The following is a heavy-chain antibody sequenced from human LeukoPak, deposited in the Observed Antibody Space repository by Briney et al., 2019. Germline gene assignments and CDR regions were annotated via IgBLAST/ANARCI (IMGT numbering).Heavy chain of an antibody. Sequence: GGSLRLSCAASGFTVSTNYMSWVRQARGKALEGVSVNYSGCSTYYGDSVKGRFTISRDNSKNTLYLQMNSLRAEDTAVYYCARALQIDYYDSSGYNYWGQGTLVTVSS. CDR2: NYSGCST. CDR1: GFTVSTNY. CDR3: ARALQIDYYDSSGYNY. V-gene: IGHV3-53*01. D-gene: IGHD3-22*01. J-gene: IGHJ4*02.